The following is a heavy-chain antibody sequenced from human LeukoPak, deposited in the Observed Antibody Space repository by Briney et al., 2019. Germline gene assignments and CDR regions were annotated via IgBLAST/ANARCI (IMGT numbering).Heavy chain of an antibody. D-gene: IGHD3-10*01. CDR3: ARDGVLWFGEPIPNWFDP. Sequence: PSETLSLTCTVSGGSISSSSYYWGWIRQPPGKGLEWIGSIYYSGSTYYNPSLKSRVTISVDTSKNQFSLKLSSVTAADTAVYYCARDGVLWFGEPIPNWFDPWGQGTLVTVSS. CDR2: IYYSGST. V-gene: IGHV4-39*07. J-gene: IGHJ5*02. CDR1: GGSISSSSYY.